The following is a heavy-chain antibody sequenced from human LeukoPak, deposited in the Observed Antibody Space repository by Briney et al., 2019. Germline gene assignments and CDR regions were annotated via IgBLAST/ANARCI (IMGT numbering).Heavy chain of an antibody. CDR2: IWYDGSNK. V-gene: IGHV3-33*01. Sequence: PGRSLRLSCAASGFTFSSYGMHWVRQAPGKGLEWVAVIWYDGSNKYYADSVKGRFTISRDNSKNTLYLQMNSLRAEDTAVYYCARVPSDCSSTSCYLGGTTDPPRTIFGVVIYYYGMDVWGQGTTVTVSS. CDR3: ARVPSDCSSTSCYLGGTTDPPRTIFGVVIYYYGMDV. D-gene: IGHD2-2*01. CDR1: GFTFSSYG. J-gene: IGHJ6*02.